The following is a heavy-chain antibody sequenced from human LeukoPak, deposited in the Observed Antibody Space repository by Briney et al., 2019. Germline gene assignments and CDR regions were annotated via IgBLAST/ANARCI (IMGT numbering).Heavy chain of an antibody. CDR1: GGSISSYY. V-gene: IGHV4-59*08. Sequence: PSETLSLTCTVFGGSISSYYWSWIRQPPGKGLEWIGYIYYSGSTNYNPSLRSRVTISVDTSKNQFSLKLSSVTAADTAVYYCARGGNYGDYDGYFDYWGQGTLVTVSS. D-gene: IGHD4-17*01. CDR3: ARGGNYGDYDGYFDY. J-gene: IGHJ4*02. CDR2: IYYSGST.